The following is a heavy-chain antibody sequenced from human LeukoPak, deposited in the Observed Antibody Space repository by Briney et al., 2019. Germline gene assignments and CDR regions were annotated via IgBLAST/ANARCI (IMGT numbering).Heavy chain of an antibody. Sequence: GGSLRLSCAASGFTFSPVWMHWVRQAPGKGLMWVSHIINDGSYTTYADSVKGRFTISRDNAKNTVYLQMNSLRAEDTAVYYCAREYGYCSGGSCHGGLGYWGQGTLVTVSS. D-gene: IGHD2-15*01. CDR2: IINDGSYT. V-gene: IGHV3-74*01. CDR3: AREYGYCSGGSCHGGLGY. CDR1: GFTFSPVW. J-gene: IGHJ4*02.